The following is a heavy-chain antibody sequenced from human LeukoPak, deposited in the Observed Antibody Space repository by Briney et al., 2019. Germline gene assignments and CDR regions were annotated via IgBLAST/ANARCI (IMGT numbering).Heavy chain of an antibody. V-gene: IGHV3-53*01. D-gene: IGHD2-15*01. J-gene: IGHJ4*02. CDR2: IYSGGST. CDR1: GFAVSSSY. Sequence: PGGSLRLSCAASGFAVSSSYMSWVRQAPGKGLERVSVIYSGGSTYYADSVKGRFTISRDNSKNTLYLQMNSLRAEDTAVYYCAKTYAYCSGGSCYDYWGQGTLVTVSS. CDR3: AKTYAYCSGGSCYDY.